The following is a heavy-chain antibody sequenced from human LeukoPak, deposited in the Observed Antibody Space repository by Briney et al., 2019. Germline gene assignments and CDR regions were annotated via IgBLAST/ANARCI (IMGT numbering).Heavy chain of an antibody. CDR3: ARALGYCSSTSCSYYMDV. V-gene: IGHV3-66*02. Sequence: GGSLRLSCAASGFTVSSNYMSWVRQAPGKGLEGVSVIYSGGSTYYADSVKGRFTISRDNSKNTLYLQMNSLRAEDTAVYYCARALGYCSSTSCSYYMDVWGKGTTVTVSS. J-gene: IGHJ6*03. D-gene: IGHD2-2*01. CDR2: IYSGGST. CDR1: GFTVSSNY.